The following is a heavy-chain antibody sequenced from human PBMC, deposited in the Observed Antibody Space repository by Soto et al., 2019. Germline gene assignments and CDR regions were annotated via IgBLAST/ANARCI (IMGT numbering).Heavy chain of an antibody. J-gene: IGHJ6*02. Sequence: SVKVSCKASVGTFSSYAISWVRQAPGQGLEWMGGIIAIFGTANYAQKFQGRVTITADKSTSTSDLEISTLRSEDTAVYYCASGSYSYSYYGMDAWGQETTGTVS. V-gene: IGHV1-69*06. CDR2: IIAIFGTA. CDR3: ASGSYSYSYYGMDA. CDR1: VGTFSSYA. D-gene: IGHD1-26*01.